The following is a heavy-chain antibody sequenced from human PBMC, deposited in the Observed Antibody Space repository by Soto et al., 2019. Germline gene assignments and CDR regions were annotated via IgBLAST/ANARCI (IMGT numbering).Heavy chain of an antibody. J-gene: IGHJ4*02. CDR1: GYTFTSYD. D-gene: IGHD6-13*01. CDR3: AREVQQLVN. Sequence: QVQLVQSGAEMKKPGASVKVSCKASGYTFTSYDINWVRQATGQGVEWMGWMNPNSGNTGYAQKFQGKVTMTRNTSISTAYMELSSLKSEDTTVYYCAREVQQLVNWGQGTLVTVSS. V-gene: IGHV1-8*01. CDR2: MNPNSGNT.